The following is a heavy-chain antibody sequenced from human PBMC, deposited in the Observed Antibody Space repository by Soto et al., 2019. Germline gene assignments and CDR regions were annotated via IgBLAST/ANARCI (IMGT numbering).Heavy chain of an antibody. D-gene: IGHD3-10*01. CDR2: IYHSGST. CDR1: GGSISSGGYS. Sequence: SETLSLTCAVSGGSISSGGYSWSWIRQPPGKGLEWIGYIYHSGSTYYNPSLKSRVTISVDRSKNQFSLKLSSVTAADTAVYYCARGLGSGSYYTLKYWGQGTMVTVSS. V-gene: IGHV4-30-2*01. CDR3: ARGLGSGSYYTLKY. J-gene: IGHJ4*02.